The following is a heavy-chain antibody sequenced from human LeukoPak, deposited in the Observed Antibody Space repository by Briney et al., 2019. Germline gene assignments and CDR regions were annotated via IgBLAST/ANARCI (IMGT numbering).Heavy chain of an antibody. CDR1: GYTFTSYY. V-gene: IGHV1-46*01. Sequence: ASVKVSCKASGYTFTSYYMHWVRQAPGQGLEWMGIINPSGGSTSYAQKLQGRVTMTRDTSTSTVYMELSSLRSEDTAVYYCASTQYSYGPLPQYRGQGTLVTVSS. J-gene: IGHJ4*02. CDR3: ASTQYSYGPLPQY. CDR2: INPSGGST. D-gene: IGHD5-18*01.